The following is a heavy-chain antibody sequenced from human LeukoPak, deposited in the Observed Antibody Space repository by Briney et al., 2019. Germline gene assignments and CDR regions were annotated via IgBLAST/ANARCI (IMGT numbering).Heavy chain of an antibody. V-gene: IGHV3-23*05. CDR3: AAASRGTRFFFEY. D-gene: IGHD1-26*01. CDR2: IEDDSSDT. J-gene: IGHJ4*02. Sequence: GTSLRLSCAASGFTFTNYAMYWVRRAPGKGLEWVSAIEDDSSDTFYTDSVKGRFTISRDDSKNTLYLQMNSLRAADTAVYYCAAASRGTRFFFEYWGQGTLVTVSS. CDR1: GFTFTNYA.